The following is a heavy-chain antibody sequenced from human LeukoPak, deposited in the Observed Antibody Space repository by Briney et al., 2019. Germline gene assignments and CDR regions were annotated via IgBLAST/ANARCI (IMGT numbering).Heavy chain of an antibody. CDR1: GGSISSYY. V-gene: IGHV4-59*08. J-gene: IGHJ4*02. CDR3: ARRHIYGYYFDY. D-gene: IGHD5-18*01. Sequence: PSETLSLTCTASGGSISSYYWSWIRQPPGKGLEWIGYIYYSGSTNYNPSLKSRLTISVDTSKNQFSLKLSSVTAADTAVYYCARRHIYGYYFDYWGQGTLVTVSS. CDR2: IYYSGST.